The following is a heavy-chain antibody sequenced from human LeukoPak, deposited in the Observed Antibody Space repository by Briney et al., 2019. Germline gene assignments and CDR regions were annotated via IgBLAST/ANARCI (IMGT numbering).Heavy chain of an antibody. V-gene: IGHV4-4*02. CDR3: ARDRGYSYGSPFDY. CDR1: GGSISSSNW. D-gene: IGHD5-18*01. CDR2: IYHSGST. J-gene: IGHJ4*02. Sequence: SGTLSLTCAVSGGSISSSNWWSWVRQPPGKGLEWIGEIYHSGSTNYNPSLKSRVTISVDKSKNQFSLKLSSVTAADTAVYYCARDRGYSYGSPFDYLGQGTLVTGSS.